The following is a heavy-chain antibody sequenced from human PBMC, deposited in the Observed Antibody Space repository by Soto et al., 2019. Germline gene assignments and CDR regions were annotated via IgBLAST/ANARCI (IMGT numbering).Heavy chain of an antibody. Sequence: QVQLQESGPGLVKPSGTLSLTCAVSGGSISSSNWWSWVRQPPGKGLEWIGEIYHSGSTNYNPSLKRRVTRSADKYKNQFSLKLSSVSAADTAVYYCAREGCSGGSGPWRYWGQGTLVTVSS. CDR1: GGSISSSNW. J-gene: IGHJ4*02. CDR2: IYHSGST. V-gene: IGHV4-4*02. D-gene: IGHD2-15*01. CDR3: AREGCSGGSGPWRY.